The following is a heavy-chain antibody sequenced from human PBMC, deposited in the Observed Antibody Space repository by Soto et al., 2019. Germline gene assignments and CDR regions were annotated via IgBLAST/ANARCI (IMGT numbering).Heavy chain of an antibody. D-gene: IGHD6-6*01. Sequence: PGGSLRLSCAASGFTLSSYGMHWVRQAPGKGLEWVAVIWYDGSNKYYADSVKGRFTISRDNSKNTLYLQMNSLRAEDTAVYYCARDFNTFEYSSSRQTYYYYYGMDVWGQGTTVTVSS. V-gene: IGHV3-33*01. CDR3: ARDFNTFEYSSSRQTYYYYYGMDV. CDR1: GFTLSSYG. CDR2: IWYDGSNK. J-gene: IGHJ6*02.